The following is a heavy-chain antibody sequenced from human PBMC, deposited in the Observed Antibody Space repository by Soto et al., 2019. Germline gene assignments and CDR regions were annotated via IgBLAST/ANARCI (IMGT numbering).Heavy chain of an antibody. D-gene: IGHD6-13*01. V-gene: IGHV6-1*01. CDR1: GDSVSSNSAA. CDR2: TYYRSKWYN. CDR3: ARDPYSSSWYVASANAFDI. Sequence: QVQLQQSGPGLVKPSQTLSLTCAISGDSVSSNSAAWNWIRQSPSRGLEWLGRTYYRSKWYNDYAVSVKSRITIHPDTSKNQFSLQLNSVTPEDTAVYYCARDPYSSSWYVASANAFDIWGQGTMVTVSS. J-gene: IGHJ3*02.